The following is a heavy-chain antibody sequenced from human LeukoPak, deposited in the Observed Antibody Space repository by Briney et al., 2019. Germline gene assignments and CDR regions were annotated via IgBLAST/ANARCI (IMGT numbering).Heavy chain of an antibody. CDR3: AKRDYYYYYYYMDV. Sequence: GGSLRLSCVASGFTFSSYAMSWVRQAPGKGLEWVSAISGSGGSTYYADSVKGRFTISRDNSKNTLYLQMNSLRAEDTAIYYCAKRDYYYYYYYMDVWGKGTTVTVSS. J-gene: IGHJ6*03. CDR2: ISGSGGST. V-gene: IGHV3-23*01. CDR1: GFTFSSYA. D-gene: IGHD2-21*02.